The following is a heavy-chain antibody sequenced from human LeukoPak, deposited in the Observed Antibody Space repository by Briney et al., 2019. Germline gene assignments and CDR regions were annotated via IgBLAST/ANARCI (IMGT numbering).Heavy chain of an antibody. CDR3: VRGLFYFDS. CDR2: INEDESEK. CDR1: GITSNNYW. V-gene: IGHV3-7*01. Sequence: GGSLRLSCLASGITSNNYWMAWVRQAPAKGLEWMANINEDESEKYYVDSVRGRFTISRDNAMNSLYLHMNNLRAEDTAVYFCVRGLFYFDSWGQGTLVTVSS. J-gene: IGHJ4*02.